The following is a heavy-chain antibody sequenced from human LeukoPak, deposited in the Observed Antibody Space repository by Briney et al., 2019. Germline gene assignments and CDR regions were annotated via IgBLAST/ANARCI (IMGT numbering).Heavy chain of an antibody. CDR2: IHYTGGT. CDR1: GGSIRSYY. CDR3: ARGGYYGSGNDFRFDP. J-gene: IGHJ5*02. V-gene: IGHV4-59*01. Sequence: SETLSLTCTVSGGSIRSYYWSWIRQPPGRGLECIWYIHYTGGTNYNPSLKSRVSISVDTSKNQFSLKLNSVTAADTAVYYCARGGYYGSGNDFRFDPWGQGTLVTVSS. D-gene: IGHD3-10*01.